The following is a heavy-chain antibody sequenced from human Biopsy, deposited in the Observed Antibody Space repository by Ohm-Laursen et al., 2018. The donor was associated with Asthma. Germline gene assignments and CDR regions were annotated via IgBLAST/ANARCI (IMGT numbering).Heavy chain of an antibody. J-gene: IGHJ3*02. CDR1: GFSFSNFA. V-gene: IGHV3-30*06. CDR2: ISKDASTQ. D-gene: IGHD1-1*01. Sequence: SLRLSCAASGFSFSNFAIHWVRQAPGKGLEWVGVISKDASTQDYADSVKGRFTMVRDNSKNTLDLQMNSLREEDTAAYYCVRDGTDDAFDIWGQGTVVSVSS. CDR3: VRDGTDDAFDI.